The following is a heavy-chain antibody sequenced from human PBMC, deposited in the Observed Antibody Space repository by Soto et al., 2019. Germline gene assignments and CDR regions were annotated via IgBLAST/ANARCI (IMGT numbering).Heavy chain of an antibody. Sequence: GGSLRLSCAASGFTFSSYAMSWVRQAPGKGLEWVSANSGSGGSTYYGDSVKGRFTISRDNSKNTLYLQMNSLRAEDTAVYYCAKHSGPDYDFWTDYCGQGIMVTVSS. CDR2: NSGSGGST. J-gene: IGHJ4*02. V-gene: IGHV3-23*01. CDR1: GFTFSSYA. CDR3: AKHSGPDYDFWTDY. D-gene: IGHD3-3*01.